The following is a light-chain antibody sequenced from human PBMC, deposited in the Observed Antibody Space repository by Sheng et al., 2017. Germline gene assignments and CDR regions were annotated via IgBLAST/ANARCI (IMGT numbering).Light chain of an antibody. CDR2: EVF. CDR1: SSDVGGYDY. J-gene: IGLJ1*01. V-gene: IGLV2-14*01. CDR3: NSFSSGVTLSV. Sequence: QSALTQPASVSGSPGQSITISCSGTSSDVGGYDYVSWYQHRPGEAPKLLIYEVFNRPPGVSSRFSGSKSVNAASLTISGLQTEDEATYYCNSFSSGVTLSVFGTGTKVIVL.